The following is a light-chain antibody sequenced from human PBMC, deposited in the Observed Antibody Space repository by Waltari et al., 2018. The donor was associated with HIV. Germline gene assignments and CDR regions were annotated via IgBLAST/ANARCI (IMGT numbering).Light chain of an antibody. CDR3: AAWDDSLSGYV. Sequence: QSVLTQPPSASGTPGQRVTISCSGGSSNIGSNYVFWYQLLPGTAPKLLVFRNDQRPSGLPDRLSGSKSGTSASLAISGLRSEDEADYYCAAWDDSLSGYVFGTGTKVTVL. V-gene: IGLV1-47*01. CDR2: RND. CDR1: SSNIGSNY. J-gene: IGLJ1*01.